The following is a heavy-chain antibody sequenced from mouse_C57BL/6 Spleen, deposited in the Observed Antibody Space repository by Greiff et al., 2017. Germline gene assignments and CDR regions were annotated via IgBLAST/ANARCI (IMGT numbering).Heavy chain of an antibody. V-gene: IGHV1-64*01. CDR2: IHPNSGST. Sequence: QVQLQQPGAELVKPGASVKLSCKASGYTFTSYWMHWVKQRPGQGLEWIGMIHPNSGSTNYNEKFKSKATLTVDKSSSTAYMQLSSLTSEDSAVYYCARSPDYYAMDYWGQGTSVTVSS. CDR3: ARSPDYYAMDY. CDR1: GYTFTSYW. J-gene: IGHJ4*01.